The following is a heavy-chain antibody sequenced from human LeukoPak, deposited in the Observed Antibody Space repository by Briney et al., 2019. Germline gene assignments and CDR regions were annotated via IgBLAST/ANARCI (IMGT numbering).Heavy chain of an antibody. V-gene: IGHV4-39*01. CDR3: AVVLRYFDWLLWHDAFDI. CDR2: IYYSGST. CDR1: GGSISSSSYY. Sequence: SETLSLTCTVSGGSISSSSYYWGWIRQPPGKGLEWIGSIYYSGSTYYNPSLKSRVTISVDTSKYQFSLKLSSVTAADTAVYYCAVVLRYFDWLLWHDAFDIWGQGTMVTVSS. J-gene: IGHJ3*02. D-gene: IGHD3-9*01.